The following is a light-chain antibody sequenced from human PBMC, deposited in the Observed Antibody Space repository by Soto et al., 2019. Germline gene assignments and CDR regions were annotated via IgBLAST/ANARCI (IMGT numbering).Light chain of an antibody. CDR1: QSVSNNY. CDR3: QHYNSYSEA. V-gene: IGKV3-20*02. CDR2: DAS. J-gene: IGKJ1*01. Sequence: EIVLTQSPATLSVSPGERAILSCRASQSVSNNYLAWYQQKPGQAPRLLIYDASNRATGIPSRFSGSGSGTEFTLTISSLQPDDFATYYCQHYNSYSEAFGQGTKVDIK.